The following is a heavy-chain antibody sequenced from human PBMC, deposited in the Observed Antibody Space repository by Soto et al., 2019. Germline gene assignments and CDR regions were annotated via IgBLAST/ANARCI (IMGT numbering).Heavy chain of an antibody. CDR1: DDFISSYY. D-gene: IGHD3-9*01. J-gene: IGHJ6*02. Sequence: QVQLQESDPRLVKPSETLSLTCTVSDDFISSYYWNWIRQPAGKGLEWIGRVSTSGATNYNPSLESRVTMSVDTSKKQFSLKLTSVTAADTAVYFCARADYEILTGSYAMDVWGQGTTVTVSS. V-gene: IGHV4-4*07. CDR3: ARADYEILTGSYAMDV. CDR2: VSTSGAT.